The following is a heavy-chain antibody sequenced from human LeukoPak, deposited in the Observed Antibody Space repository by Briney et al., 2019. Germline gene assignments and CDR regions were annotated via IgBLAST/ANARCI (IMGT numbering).Heavy chain of an antibody. CDR3: ATGGASRGYFQS. CDR1: GFQFSRST. Sequence: PGGSLRLSCAVSGFQFSRSTMSWVRQAPGKGLEWVAKMKEDGSDIDYVDSVRGRFTITRDNAKSLLSLQMDNLRAEDTAVYYCATGGASRGYFQSWGQGTLVTVSS. V-gene: IGHV3-7*05. CDR2: MKEDGSDI. D-gene: IGHD3-16*01. J-gene: IGHJ1*01.